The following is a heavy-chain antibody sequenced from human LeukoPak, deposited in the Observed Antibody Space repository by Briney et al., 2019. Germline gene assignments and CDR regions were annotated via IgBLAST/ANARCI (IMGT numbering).Heavy chain of an antibody. Sequence: GGSLRLSCAASGFTFSSYGMHWVRQAPGKGLEWVSSISSSSSYIYYADSVKGRFTISRDNAKNSLYLQMNSLRAEDTAVYYCAKRDDYYYYMDVWGKGTTVTVSS. V-gene: IGHV3-21*01. D-gene: IGHD5-24*01. J-gene: IGHJ6*03. CDR3: AKRDDYYYYMDV. CDR2: ISSSSSYI. CDR1: GFTFSSYG.